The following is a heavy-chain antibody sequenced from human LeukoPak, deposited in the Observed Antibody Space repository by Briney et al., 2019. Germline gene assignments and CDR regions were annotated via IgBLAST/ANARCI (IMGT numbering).Heavy chain of an antibody. CDR3: ARDLRIWGAFDI. J-gene: IGHJ3*02. V-gene: IGHV4-4*02. Sequence: IGEIYHSGSTNYNPSLKSRVTISVDKSKNQFSLKLSSVTAADTAVYYCARDLRIWGAFDIWGQGTMVTVSS. CDR2: IYHSGST. D-gene: IGHD2-15*01.